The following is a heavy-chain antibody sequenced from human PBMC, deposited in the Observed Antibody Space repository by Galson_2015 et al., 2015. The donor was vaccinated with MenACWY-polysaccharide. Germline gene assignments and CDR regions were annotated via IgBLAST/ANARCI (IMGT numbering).Heavy chain of an antibody. J-gene: IGHJ2*01. CDR3: AREFTGDVSSCYYCFFYR. Sequence: SLRLSCAASGSTFSSFDMHWVRHVIGKGLEWVAAIGTGGDTYYSGSVKGRFTISRENAKNSLYLQMNSLRAGDTAVYYCAREFTGDVSSCYYCFFYRWCRGARGTASP. V-gene: IGHV3-13*01. D-gene: IGHD2-2*01. CDR1: GSTFSSFD. CDR2: IGTGGDT.